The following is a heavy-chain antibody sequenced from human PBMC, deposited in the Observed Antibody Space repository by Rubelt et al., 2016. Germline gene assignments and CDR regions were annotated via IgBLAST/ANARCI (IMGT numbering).Heavy chain of an antibody. Sequence: DSRGGLVQPGGSLRLSCAASELTSLTPSGFWMHWVRQAPGMGLEWVSTIVYSGNDQFYADSVKGRFTISRDNARNLVFLQMNSLRVDDTAVYYCARGYYSNSFDYWGQGTLVTASS. CDR2: IVYSGNDQ. V-gene: IGHV3-21*06. J-gene: IGHJ4*02. CDR1: ELTSLTPSGFW. D-gene: IGHD4-11*01. CDR3: ARGYYSNSFDY.